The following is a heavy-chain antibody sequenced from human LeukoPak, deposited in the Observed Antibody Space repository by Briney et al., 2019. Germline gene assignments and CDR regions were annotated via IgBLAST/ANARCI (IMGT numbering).Heavy chain of an antibody. J-gene: IGHJ5*02. Sequence: ASVKVSCKASGYTFTCYYMHWVRQAPGQGLEWMGWINPNNGGTNYAQKFQGRVTMTRDTSISTAYMELSRLRSDDAAVYYCARDQRYCSSTSCYTHGWFDPWGQGTLVTVSS. CDR2: INPNNGGT. V-gene: IGHV1-2*02. D-gene: IGHD2-2*02. CDR3: ARDQRYCSSTSCYTHGWFDP. CDR1: GYTFTCYY.